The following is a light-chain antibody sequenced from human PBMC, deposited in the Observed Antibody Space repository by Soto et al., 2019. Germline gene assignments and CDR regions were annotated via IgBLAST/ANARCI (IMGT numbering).Light chain of an antibody. CDR3: QQYGRSPPFT. Sequence: EIVLTQSPGTLSLSPGERATLSCRASQTVSSRYLAWYQQKPGQAPRLLMYGASNRATGIPDRFSGSGSGTDFTLIISRLEPEDFAVYFCQQYGRSPPFTFGQGTKVEIK. CDR1: QTVSSRY. J-gene: IGKJ2*01. CDR2: GAS. V-gene: IGKV3-20*01.